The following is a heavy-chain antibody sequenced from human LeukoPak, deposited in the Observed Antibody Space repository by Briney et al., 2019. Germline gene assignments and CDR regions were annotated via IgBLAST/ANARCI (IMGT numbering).Heavy chain of an antibody. CDR3: ARVNVDTAIAFDY. D-gene: IGHD5-18*01. J-gene: IGHJ4*02. CDR1: GGSFSGYY. CDR2: INHSGST. V-gene: IGHV4-34*01. Sequence: SETLSLTCAVYGGSFSGYYWSWIRQPPGKGLEWIGEINHSGSTNYNPSLKSRVTISVDTSKNQFSLKLSSVTAADTAVYYCARVNVDTAIAFDYWGQGTLVTVSS.